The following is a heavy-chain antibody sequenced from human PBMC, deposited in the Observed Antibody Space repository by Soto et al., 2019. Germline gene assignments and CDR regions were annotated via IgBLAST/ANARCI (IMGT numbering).Heavy chain of an antibody. CDR3: ARARDGNNPLGY. CDR1: GFTFDDYT. Sequence: EVQLVESGGGVVQPGGSLRVSCAASGFTFDDYTMHWVRQVPGKGLEWVSLITWDGGSSFYADSVRGRFTISRDSSKNSVLPQMDSLRTEDTALYHSARARDGNNPLGYWGHGPLVTVSS. J-gene: IGHJ4*01. CDR2: ITWDGGSS. D-gene: IGHD1-1*01. V-gene: IGHV3-43*01.